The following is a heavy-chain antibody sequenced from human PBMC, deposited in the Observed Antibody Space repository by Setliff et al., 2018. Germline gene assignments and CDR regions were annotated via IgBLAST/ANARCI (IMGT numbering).Heavy chain of an antibody. V-gene: IGHV1-69*13. CDR2: IIPFFGTA. CDR3: AKSMTTVTTGGNEAFDI. D-gene: IGHD4-17*01. CDR1: GGTFSSSA. J-gene: IGHJ3*02. Sequence: SEKVSCKASGGTFSSSAISWVRQAPGQGLEWVGRIIPFFGTANSAQKFQGRVTITAGESATTAYMELSSLRAEDTAVYYCAKSMTTVTTGGNEAFDIWGQGTMVTVSS.